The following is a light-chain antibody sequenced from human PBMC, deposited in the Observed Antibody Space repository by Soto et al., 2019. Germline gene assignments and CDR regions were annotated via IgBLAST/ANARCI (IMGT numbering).Light chain of an antibody. Sequence: EIVLTQSPATLSLSPGERATLSCRASQSVSTNLAWYQQKPGQAPRLLIYGASSRATGIPDKFSGSGSGTDFTLTISRLEPEDFAVYYCHQYGSSAWTFGQGTKVDIK. V-gene: IGKV3-20*01. J-gene: IGKJ1*01. CDR3: HQYGSSAWT. CDR1: QSVSTN. CDR2: GAS.